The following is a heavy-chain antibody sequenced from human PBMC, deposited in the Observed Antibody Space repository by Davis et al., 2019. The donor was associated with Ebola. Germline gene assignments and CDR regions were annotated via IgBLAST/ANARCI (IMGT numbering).Heavy chain of an antibody. J-gene: IGHJ4*02. CDR2: IYTSGST. CDR1: GGSISSYY. D-gene: IGHD1-26*01. Sequence: PSGSLRLSCTVSGGSISSYYWSWIRQPPGKGLEWIGRIYTSGSTNYNPSLKSRVPMSVDTSKNQFSLKLSSVTAADTAVYYCARAVGATHFDYWGQGTLVTVSS. CDR3: ARAVGATHFDY. V-gene: IGHV4-4*07.